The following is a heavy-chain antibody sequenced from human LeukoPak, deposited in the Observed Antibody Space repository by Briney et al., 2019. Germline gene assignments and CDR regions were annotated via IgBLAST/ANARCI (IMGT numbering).Heavy chain of an antibody. J-gene: IGHJ4*02. CDR1: GGSISSYY. V-gene: IGHV4-59*01. Sequence: SETLSLTCTVSGGSISSYYWSWIRQRPGKGLEWVWDIYYIVSTNYTPSLKSRVTISVDTSKNQFSLKLSSVTAAGTAVYYCARAMRYEKSLDYWGQGTLVTVSS. CDR3: ARAMRYEKSLDY. CDR2: IYYIVST. D-gene: IGHD3-3*01.